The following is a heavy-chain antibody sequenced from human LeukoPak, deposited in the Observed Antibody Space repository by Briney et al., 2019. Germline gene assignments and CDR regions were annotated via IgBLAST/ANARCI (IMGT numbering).Heavy chain of an antibody. CDR3: VRDGGMYSGSYYYDY. V-gene: IGHV3-21*01. Sequence: GGSLRPSCAASGFTFSSYSMNWVRQAPGKGLEWVSSISSSSSYIYQADSVKGRFTISRDNAKKSLYLQMNSLRAEDTAVYYCVRDGGMYSGSYYYDYWGQGTLVTVSS. J-gene: IGHJ4*02. D-gene: IGHD1-26*01. CDR2: ISSSSSYI. CDR1: GFTFSSYS.